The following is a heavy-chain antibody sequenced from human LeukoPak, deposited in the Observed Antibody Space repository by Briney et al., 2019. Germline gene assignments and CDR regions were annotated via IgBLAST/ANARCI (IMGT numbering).Heavy chain of an antibody. CDR2: IYHSGST. Sequence: GSLRLSCAASGFTFSDHYMDWIRQPPGKGLEWIGSIYHSGSTYYNPSLKSRVTISVDASKNQFSLKLSSVTAADTAVYYCAREDTTDRAFDIWGQGTMVTVSS. V-gene: IGHV4-38-2*02. CDR3: AREDTTDRAFDI. J-gene: IGHJ3*02. D-gene: IGHD4-17*01. CDR1: GFTFSDHY.